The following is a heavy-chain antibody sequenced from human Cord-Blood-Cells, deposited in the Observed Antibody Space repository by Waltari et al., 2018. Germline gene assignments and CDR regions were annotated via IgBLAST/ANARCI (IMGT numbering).Heavy chain of an antibody. V-gene: IGHV3-30*02. Sequence: QVQLVESGGGVVQPGGSLRLPCAASGVTLRSYGMPLLRQAPGKGLEWVEFIRYDGSNEYYADSVKGRFTISRDNSKNTLYLQMNSLRAEDTAVYYCAGNSGYDTAFDYWGQGTLVTVSS. CDR3: AGNSGYDTAFDY. CDR2: IRYDGSNE. J-gene: IGHJ4*02. D-gene: IGHD5-12*01. CDR1: GVTLRSYG.